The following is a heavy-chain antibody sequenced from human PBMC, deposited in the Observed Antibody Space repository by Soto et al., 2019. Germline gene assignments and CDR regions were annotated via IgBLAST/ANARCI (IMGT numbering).Heavy chain of an antibody. CDR3: ARGRVDLESLKTTVTTFWGTFHI. Sequence: EVQLVESGGGLVQPGRSLRLYCAASGFTFDDYAMHWVRQAPGKGPECASGITWHSGSRGYAELVKGRFTTSRENAKNCLYLQMNSLRAGDTALYDCARGRVDLESLKTTVTTFWGTFHIWCPGTMVTVSS. CDR1: GFTFDDYA. V-gene: IGHV3-9*01. CDR2: ITWHSGSR. D-gene: IGHD4-17*01. J-gene: IGHJ3*02.